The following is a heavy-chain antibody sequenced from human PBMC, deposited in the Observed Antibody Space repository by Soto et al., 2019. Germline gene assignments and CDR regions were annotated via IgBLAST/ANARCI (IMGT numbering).Heavy chain of an antibody. Sequence: GASVKVSCKASGYTFTSHGISWVRQAPGQGLEWMGWISAYNGNTKYAQKLQGRVTMTTDTSTSTADMELRSLRSDDTAVYYCARNAVGTYHFDYWGQGTLVTVSS. J-gene: IGHJ4*02. CDR2: ISAYNGNT. V-gene: IGHV1-18*01. D-gene: IGHD1-26*01. CDR3: ARNAVGTYHFDY. CDR1: GYTFTSHG.